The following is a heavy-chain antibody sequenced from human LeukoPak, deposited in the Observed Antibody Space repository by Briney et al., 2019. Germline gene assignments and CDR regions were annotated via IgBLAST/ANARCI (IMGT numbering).Heavy chain of an antibody. V-gene: IGHV1-69*02. CDR1: GGTFSSYT. CDR3: ASEASIISGAPQIGY. Sequence: ASVKVSCKASGGTFSSYTISWVRQAPGQGLEWMGRIIPILGIANYAQKFQGRVTITADKSTSTAYMELSSLRSEDTAVYYCASEASIISGAPQIGYWGQGTLVTVSS. D-gene: IGHD1-26*01. J-gene: IGHJ4*02. CDR2: IIPILGIA.